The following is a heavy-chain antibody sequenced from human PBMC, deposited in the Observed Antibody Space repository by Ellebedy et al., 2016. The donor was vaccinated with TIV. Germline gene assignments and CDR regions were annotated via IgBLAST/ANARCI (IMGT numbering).Heavy chain of an antibody. CDR2: IFPIFGTA. CDR1: GGTFSSYA. J-gene: IGHJ6*02. Sequence: SVKVSCXASGGTFSSYAISWVRQAPGQGLEWMGGIFPIFGTANYAQKFQGRVTITADKSTSTAYMELSSLRSEDTAVYYCAREGPIGLLGFGELFGGHYYYYGMDVWGQGTTVTVSS. CDR3: AREGPIGLLGFGELFGGHYYYYGMDV. V-gene: IGHV1-69*06. D-gene: IGHD3-10*01.